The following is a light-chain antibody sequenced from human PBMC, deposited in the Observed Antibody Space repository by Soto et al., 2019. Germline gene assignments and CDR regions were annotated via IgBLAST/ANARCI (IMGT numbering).Light chain of an antibody. CDR1: QSISSY. CDR2: AAS. Sequence: DIQMTQSPSSLSASVGDRFTITCRASQSISSYLNWYQQKPGKAPKLLIYAASSLQSGVPSRFSGSGSGTDFTLNISSLQPADFATYYCQQSYSTPITFGHGKRLEIK. J-gene: IGKJ5*01. CDR3: QQSYSTPIT. V-gene: IGKV1-39*01.